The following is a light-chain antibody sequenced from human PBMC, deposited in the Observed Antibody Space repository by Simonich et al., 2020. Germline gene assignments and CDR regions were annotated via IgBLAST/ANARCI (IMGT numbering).Light chain of an antibody. J-gene: IGLJ3*02. Sequence: QSALTQPAPVSGSPGQSITISCTGTSSDVGGYNYVSWYQQHPGKAPKFIIYDVSKRHSGVYNRFSGSKSGNTASLTISGLQAEDEADYYCSSYTSSSTWVFGGGTKLTVL. V-gene: IGLV2-14*01. CDR1: SSDVGGYNY. CDR2: DVS. CDR3: SSYTSSSTWV.